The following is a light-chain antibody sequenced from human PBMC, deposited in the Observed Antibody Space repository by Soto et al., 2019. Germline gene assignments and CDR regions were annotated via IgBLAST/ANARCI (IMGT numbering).Light chain of an antibody. CDR3: QQSYTTPVT. J-gene: IGKJ1*01. Sequence: DIQMTQSPSSLSASVGDRVTITCRASQNINNYLNWDQQRPGKAPKLLIYAASNFQSGVPSRFSGSGSKTDFTLTISSLQPEDFATYYCQQSYTTPVTFGQGTKVDIK. V-gene: IGKV1-39*01. CDR1: QNINNY. CDR2: AAS.